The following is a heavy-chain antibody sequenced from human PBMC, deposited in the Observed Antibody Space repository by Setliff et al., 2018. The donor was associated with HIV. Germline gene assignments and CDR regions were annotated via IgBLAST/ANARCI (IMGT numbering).Heavy chain of an antibody. Sequence: GGSLRLSCAASGFTFSSYAMSWVRQAPGKGLEWVSAISGSGGSTYYADSVKGRFTTSRDNSKNTLYLQMNSLRAEDTAVYYCAGESSIAVAEYFQHWGQGTLVTVSS. CDR1: GFTFSSYA. CDR2: ISGSGGST. CDR3: AGESSIAVAEYFQH. J-gene: IGHJ1*01. V-gene: IGHV3-23*01. D-gene: IGHD6-19*01.